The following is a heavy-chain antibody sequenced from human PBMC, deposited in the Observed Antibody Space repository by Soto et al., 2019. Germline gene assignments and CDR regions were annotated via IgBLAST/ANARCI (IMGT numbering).Heavy chain of an antibody. D-gene: IGHD3-3*01. CDR1: GSTFTSYG. J-gene: IGHJ5*02. V-gene: IGHV1-3*01. CDR3: TYYDFWSSFDP. CDR2: INADNGNT. Sequence: GASLKVSCNTSGSTFTSYGINCVRHAPGQRLELMGWINADNGNTKYSQKFQGRVTITRDTSASTAYMELSSLRSEDTAVYYCTYYDFWSSFDPWGQGTLVTVSS.